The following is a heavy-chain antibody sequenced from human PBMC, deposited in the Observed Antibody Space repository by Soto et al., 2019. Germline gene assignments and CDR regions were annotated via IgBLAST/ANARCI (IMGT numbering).Heavy chain of an antibody. V-gene: IGHV1-3*01. CDR1: GFTFSKYA. CDR3: ARDLRFYFYGMDV. D-gene: IGHD3-3*01. CDR2: INVGNGNT. Sequence: QVQLVQSGAEVKKPGASVKLSCKASGFTFSKYAMHWVRQAPGQRLEWMGWINVGNGNTKYSQKLQGRVTITRDTNASTVSMELSSLRYEDSAVYYCARDLRFYFYGMDVWGQGTTVTVSS. J-gene: IGHJ6*02.